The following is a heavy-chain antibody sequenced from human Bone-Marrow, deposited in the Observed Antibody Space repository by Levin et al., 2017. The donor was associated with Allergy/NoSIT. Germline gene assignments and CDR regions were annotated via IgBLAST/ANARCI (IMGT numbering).Heavy chain of an antibody. CDR2: INNDGSST. CDR1: GFSFSTYW. J-gene: IGHJ4*02. Sequence: SCAASGFSFSTYWMHWVRQAPGKGLVWVSHINNDGSSTTYADSVKGRFTISRDNAKNTLYLQMNSLRVEDTAVYFCARDEAAGTNSGLVDWWGQGTLVTVSS. CDR3: ARDEAAGTNSGLVDW. D-gene: IGHD6-19*01. V-gene: IGHV3-74*01.